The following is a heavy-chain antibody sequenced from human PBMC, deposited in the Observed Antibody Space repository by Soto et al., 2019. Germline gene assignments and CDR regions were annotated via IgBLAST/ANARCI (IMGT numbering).Heavy chain of an antibody. CDR2: IYYSGST. D-gene: IGHD2-2*01. J-gene: IGHJ4*02. Sequence: SETLSLTCTVSGGSISSSSYYWGWIRPPPGKGLEWIGSIYYSGSTYYNPSLKSRVTISVDTSKNQFSLKLSSVTAADTAVYYCARYPALAEYYFDYWGQGTLVTVSS. V-gene: IGHV4-39*01. CDR3: ARYPALAEYYFDY. CDR1: GGSISSSSYY.